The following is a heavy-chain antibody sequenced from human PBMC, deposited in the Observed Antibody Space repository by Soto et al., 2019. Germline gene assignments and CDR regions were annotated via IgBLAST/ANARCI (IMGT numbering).Heavy chain of an antibody. V-gene: IGHV2-5*01. Sequence: QITLRESGPTLVKPTQTLTVTCSFSGFSFTASGVGVGWFRQPPGQALQWLALIYWNENERYSPSLNKRLTVTKDTSKNQVVLTMTNVDPVDTATYFCAHELSGYYYVLGVWGPGTNVTVSS. D-gene: IGHD3-10*02. CDR3: AHELSGYYYVLGV. CDR1: GFSFTASGVG. CDR2: IYWNENE. J-gene: IGHJ6*02.